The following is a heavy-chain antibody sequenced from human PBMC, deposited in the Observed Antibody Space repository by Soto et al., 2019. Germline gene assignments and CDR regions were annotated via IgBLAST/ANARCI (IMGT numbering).Heavy chain of an antibody. D-gene: IGHD5-18*01. CDR2: INHSGST. CDR1: GGSFSGYY. V-gene: IGHV4-34*01. J-gene: IGHJ6*02. Sequence: QVQLQQWGAGLLKPSETLSLTCAVYGGSFSGYYWSWIRQPPGKGLEWIGEINHSGSTNYHPSLKSRVTISVDTSKNQFSLKLSSVTAADTAVYYCARITWIQLWLAPRGMDVWGQGTTVTVSS. CDR3: ARITWIQLWLAPRGMDV.